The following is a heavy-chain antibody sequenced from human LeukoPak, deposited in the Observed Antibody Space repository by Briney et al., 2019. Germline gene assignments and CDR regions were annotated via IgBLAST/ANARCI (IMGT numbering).Heavy chain of an antibody. CDR2: IRADGSDK. CDR1: GFNFRTHG. D-gene: IGHD2-15*01. CDR3: AKSPVSSCRGSFCYPLDY. V-gene: IGHV3-30*02. J-gene: IGHJ4*02. Sequence: GGSLRLSCAASGFNFRTHGMHWVRQAPGKGLEWVTFIRADGSDKYYRHSVKGRFTISRDNSRNTLYLQMNTLRAEDTAVYFCAKSPVSSCRGSFCYPLDYWGQGNLVTVSS.